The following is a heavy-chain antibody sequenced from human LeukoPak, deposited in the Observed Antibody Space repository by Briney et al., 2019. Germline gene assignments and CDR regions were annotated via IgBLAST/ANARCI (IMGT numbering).Heavy chain of an antibody. J-gene: IGHJ4*02. D-gene: IGHD3-10*01. CDR3: AREGGSGKIFDF. CDR1: GFTFNTYA. CDR2: ISSSSTTR. V-gene: IGHV3-48*04. Sequence: TGGSLRLSCAASGFTFNTYAMTWVRQAPGKGLEWVSYISSSSTTRYYADSVKGRFTISRDNAKNSLYLQMDSLRADDTAVYYCAREGGSGKIFDFWGQGTLVTVSS.